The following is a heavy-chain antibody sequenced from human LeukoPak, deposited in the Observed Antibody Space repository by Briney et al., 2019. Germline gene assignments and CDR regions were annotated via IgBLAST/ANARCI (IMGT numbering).Heavy chain of an antibody. D-gene: IGHD1-26*01. CDR1: GFTFSSYA. J-gene: IGHJ4*02. Sequence: GGSLRLSCAASGFTFSSYAMSWVRQAPGKGLEWVSAVSGSGGSTYYADSVKGRFTISRDNAKNSLYLQMNSLRAEDTAVYYCAREKWGNYYFDFWGQGTLATVSS. CDR3: AREKWGNYYFDF. CDR2: VSGSGGST. V-gene: IGHV3-23*01.